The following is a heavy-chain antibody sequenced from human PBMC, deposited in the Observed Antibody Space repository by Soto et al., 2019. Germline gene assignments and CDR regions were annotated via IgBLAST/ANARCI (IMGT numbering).Heavy chain of an antibody. CDR3: AGDREKYSSSSESDY. Sequence: QVQLVESGGGVVQPGRSLRLSCAASGFTFSSYGMHWVRQAPGKGLEWVAVIWYDGSNKYYADSVKGRFTISRDNSKNTLYLQMNSLRAEDTAVYYCAGDREKYSSSSESDYWGQGTLVTVSS. D-gene: IGHD6-6*01. CDR2: IWYDGSNK. CDR1: GFTFSSYG. V-gene: IGHV3-33*01. J-gene: IGHJ4*02.